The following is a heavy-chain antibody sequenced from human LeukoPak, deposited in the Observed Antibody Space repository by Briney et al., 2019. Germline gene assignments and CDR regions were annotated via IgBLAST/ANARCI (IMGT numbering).Heavy chain of an antibody. D-gene: IGHD3-10*01. CDR1: GYTFTGYY. Sequence: ASVKVSCKASGYTFTGYYMHWVRQAPGQGLEWMGWINPNSGGTSYAQKFQGRVTMTRDTSISTAYMELSRLRSDDTAVYYCARAHLLWFGELSAHNWFDPWGQGTLVTVSS. J-gene: IGHJ5*02. V-gene: IGHV1-2*02. CDR2: INPNSGGT. CDR3: ARAHLLWFGELSAHNWFDP.